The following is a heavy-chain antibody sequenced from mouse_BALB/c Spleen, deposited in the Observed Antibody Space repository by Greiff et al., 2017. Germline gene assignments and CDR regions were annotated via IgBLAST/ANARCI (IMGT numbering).Heavy chain of an antibody. J-gene: IGHJ4*01. D-gene: IGHD2-1*01. V-gene: IGHV3-6*02. CDR1: GYSITSGYY. CDR2: ISYDGSN. Sequence: ESGPGLVKPSQSLSLTCSVTGYSITSGYYWNWIRQFPGNKLEWMGYISYDGSNNYNPSLKNRISITRDTSKNQFFLKLNSVTTEDTATYYCAREGKRDYAMDYWGQGTSVTVSS. CDR3: AREGKRDYAMDY.